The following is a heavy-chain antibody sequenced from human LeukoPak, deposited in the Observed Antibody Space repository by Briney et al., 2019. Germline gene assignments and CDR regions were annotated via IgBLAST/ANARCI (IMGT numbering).Heavy chain of an antibody. D-gene: IGHD3-10*01. CDR3: ARAYYGSGSVLFDY. CDR1: GFTFSSCD. Sequence: GGSLRLSCAASGFTFSSCDMHWVRQAPGKGLEWVSVIYRGGSTYYADSVKGRFTISRDNSKNTLYLQMNSLRAEDTAVYYCARAYYGSGSVLFDYWGQGTLVTVSS. CDR2: IYRGGST. J-gene: IGHJ4*02. V-gene: IGHV3-53*01.